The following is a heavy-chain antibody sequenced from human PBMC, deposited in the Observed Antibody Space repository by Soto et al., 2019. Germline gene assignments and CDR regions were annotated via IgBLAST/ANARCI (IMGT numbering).Heavy chain of an antibody. CDR3: ARDRGYSSDWYEDY. J-gene: IGHJ4*02. CDR1: GYAYTSYG. D-gene: IGHD6-19*01. Sequence: QVQLVQSGAEVKKPGASVKVSCKASGYAYTSYGISWVRQAHGQGLEWMGWISAYNGNTNYAQKLQGRVTMTTDTSTSTACMEQRSLRSDDTAVYYCARDRGYSSDWYEDYWGQGTLVTVSS. CDR2: ISAYNGNT. V-gene: IGHV1-18*01.